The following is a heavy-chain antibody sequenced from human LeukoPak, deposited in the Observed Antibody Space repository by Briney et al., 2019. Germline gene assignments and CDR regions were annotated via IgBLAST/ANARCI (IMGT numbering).Heavy chain of an antibody. J-gene: IGHJ3*02. Sequence: SETLSLTCTVSGGSISSYYWSWIRQPPGKGLEWIGYIYYSGSTNYNPSLKSRVTISVDTSKNQFSLKLSSVTAADAAVYYCARGRYSSSRAFDIWGQGTMVTVSS. CDR1: GGSISSYY. D-gene: IGHD6-6*01. V-gene: IGHV4-59*12. CDR2: IYYSGST. CDR3: ARGRYSSSRAFDI.